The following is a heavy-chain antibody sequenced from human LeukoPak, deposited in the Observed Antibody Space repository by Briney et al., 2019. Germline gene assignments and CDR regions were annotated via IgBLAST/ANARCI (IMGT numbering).Heavy chain of an antibody. D-gene: IGHD3-3*01. CDR2: ISGSGGST. J-gene: IGHJ5*02. CDR3: AKECRFWSGYYLTQWFDP. V-gene: IGHV3-23*01. CDR1: GFTFRNYW. Sequence: PGGSLRLSCAASGFTFRNYWMSWVRQAPGKGLEWVSAISGSGGSTYYADSVKGRFTISRDNSKNTLYLQMNSLRAEDTAVYYCAKECRFWSGYYLTQWFDPWGQGTLVTVSS.